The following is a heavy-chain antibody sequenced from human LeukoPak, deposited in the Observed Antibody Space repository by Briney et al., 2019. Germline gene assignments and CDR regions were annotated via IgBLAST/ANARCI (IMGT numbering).Heavy chain of an antibody. CDR3: AKDQADIVVVVASYYYYYYGMDV. V-gene: IGHV3-30*18. J-gene: IGHJ6*04. Sequence: GGSLRLFCGACGLTLSRYGMQGVRQAPGRGLEWVAVISYDGCNKYYADSVKGRFTISRDNSKNTLYLQMNSLRAEDTAVYYCAKDQADIVVVVASYYYYYYGMDVWGKGTTVTVSS. CDR2: ISYDGCNK. D-gene: IGHD2-15*01. CDR1: GLTLSRYG.